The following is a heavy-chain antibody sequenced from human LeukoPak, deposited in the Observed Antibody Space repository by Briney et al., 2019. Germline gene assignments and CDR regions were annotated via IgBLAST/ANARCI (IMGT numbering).Heavy chain of an antibody. J-gene: IGHJ4*02. CDR1: GFSFSHHT. CDR3: AKGGSSWYGDYSDY. Sequence: GSLRLSCAVSGFSFSHHTMSRVRQAPGKGLEWVSGISVSGGSTYYADSVKGRFTISRDNSKNTLDLQMSSLRVEDTAVYYCAKGGSSWYGDYSDYWGQGTLVTVSS. CDR2: ISVSGGST. V-gene: IGHV3-23*01. D-gene: IGHD6-13*01.